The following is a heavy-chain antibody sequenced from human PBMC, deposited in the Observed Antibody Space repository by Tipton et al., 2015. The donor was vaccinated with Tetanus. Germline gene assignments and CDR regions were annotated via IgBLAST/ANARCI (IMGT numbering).Heavy chain of an antibody. CDR1: GFTFTDYA. J-gene: IGHJ4*01. V-gene: IGHV3-23*01. CDR3: AKRGRSYSGSNSVNFDS. D-gene: IGHD1-26*01. CDR2: ILSVGTT. Sequence: SLRLSCAASGFTFTDYAMTWVRQAPGKGLERVSTILSVGTTYYADSVKGRFTISRDNSKNTVFLQMSSLRVEDTAVYFCAKRGRSYSGSNSVNFDSWGQGALVTVSP.